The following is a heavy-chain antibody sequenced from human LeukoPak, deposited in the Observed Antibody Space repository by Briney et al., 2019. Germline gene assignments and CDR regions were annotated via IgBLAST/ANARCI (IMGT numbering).Heavy chain of an antibody. CDR3: ARRQTYFDY. CDR2: IYTSGST. Sequence: SETLSLTCTVSGGSVSIYYWSWIRQPPGKGLEWIGYIYTSGSTNYNPSFKSRVTISVDTSKNQFSLKLSSVTAADTAVYYCARRQTYFDYWGQGTLVTVSS. CDR1: GGSVSIYY. V-gene: IGHV4-4*09. J-gene: IGHJ4*02.